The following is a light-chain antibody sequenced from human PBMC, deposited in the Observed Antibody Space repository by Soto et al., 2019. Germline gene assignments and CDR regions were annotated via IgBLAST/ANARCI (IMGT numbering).Light chain of an antibody. Sequence: IVLTQSPATLSLSPGERATLSCRASQSVSSYLAWYQQKPGQAPRLLIYDASNRATGIPARFSGSGSGTDFTLTISSLEPEDFAVYYCQQRSNWPPTWTFGQGTKVDI. CDR2: DAS. J-gene: IGKJ1*01. CDR3: QQRSNWPPTWT. V-gene: IGKV3-11*01. CDR1: QSVSSY.